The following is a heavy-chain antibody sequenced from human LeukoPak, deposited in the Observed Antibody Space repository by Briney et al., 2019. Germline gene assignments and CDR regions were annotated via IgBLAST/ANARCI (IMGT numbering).Heavy chain of an antibody. J-gene: IGHJ6*02. D-gene: IGHD4-23*01. CDR1: GYTFTGYY. Sequence: ASVKVSCKASGYTFTGYYMHWGRQAPGQGLEWMGWINPNSGGTNYAKKFQGRVTMTRDTSISTAYMELSRLRSDDTAVYYCARSLAGGNNYYYGMDVWGQGTTVTVSS. CDR3: ARSLAGGNNYYYGMDV. V-gene: IGHV1-2*02. CDR2: INPNSGGT.